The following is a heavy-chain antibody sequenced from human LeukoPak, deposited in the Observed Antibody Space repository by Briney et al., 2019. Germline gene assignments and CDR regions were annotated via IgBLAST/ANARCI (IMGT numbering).Heavy chain of an antibody. CDR2: IIPIFGTA. D-gene: IGHD2-2*03. CDR3: ARVMGIVVIPAANWFDP. CDR1: GGTFSSYA. V-gene: IGHV1-69*13. Sequence: SVKVSCKASGGTFSSYAISWVRQAPGQGLEWMGGIIPIFGTANYAQKFQGRVTITADESTSTAYMELSSLRSEDTAVYYCARVMGIVVIPAANWFDPWGQGTLVTVSS. J-gene: IGHJ5*02.